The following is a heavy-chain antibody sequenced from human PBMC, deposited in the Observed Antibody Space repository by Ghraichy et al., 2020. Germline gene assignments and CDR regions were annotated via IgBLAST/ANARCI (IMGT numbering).Heavy chain of an antibody. CDR1: GGSFSGYY. CDR3: ASRPGIHYYGMDV. CDR2: VDHGGST. V-gene: IGHV4-34*01. D-gene: IGHD2/OR15-2a*01. J-gene: IGHJ6*02. Sequence: ETLSLTCAVYGGSFSGYYWSWIRQPPGRGLEWIGEVDHGGSTNYNPSLKSRVTISVDTSKNQFSLKLSSVTAADTAVYYCASRPGIHYYGMDVWGQGTTVTVSS.